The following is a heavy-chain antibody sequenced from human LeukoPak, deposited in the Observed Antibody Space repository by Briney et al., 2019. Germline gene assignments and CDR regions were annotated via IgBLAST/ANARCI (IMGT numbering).Heavy chain of an antibody. D-gene: IGHD4-17*01. CDR1: GYSFTSYW. Sequence: GESLKISCKGSGYSFTSYWIGWVRQMPGKGLEWMGIIYPGDSDTRYSPSFQGQVTISADKSISTAYLQWSSLKASDTAMYYCALTTVTTRLAPYGMDVWGQGTTVTVSS. CDR2: IYPGDSDT. CDR3: ALTTVTTRLAPYGMDV. J-gene: IGHJ6*02. V-gene: IGHV5-51*01.